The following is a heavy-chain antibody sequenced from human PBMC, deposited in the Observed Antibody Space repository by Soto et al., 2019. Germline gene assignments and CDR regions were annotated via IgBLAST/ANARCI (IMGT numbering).Heavy chain of an antibody. Sequence: SETLSLTCAVYGGSFSGYYWTWIRQPPGKGLEWIGEVHHSGIINYNPSFKSRVTISVDTSKNQFSLHLSSVTAADTAVYYCARGVRSGSLTDWFDPWGQGTLVTVSS. D-gene: IGHD3-10*01. CDR1: GGSFSGYY. CDR3: ARGVRSGSLTDWFDP. J-gene: IGHJ5*02. CDR2: VHHSGII. V-gene: IGHV4-34*01.